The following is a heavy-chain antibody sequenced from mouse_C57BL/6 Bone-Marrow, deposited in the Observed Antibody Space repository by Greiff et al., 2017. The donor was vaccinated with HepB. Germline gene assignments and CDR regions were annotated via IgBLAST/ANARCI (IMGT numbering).Heavy chain of an antibody. CDR3: ARRYYYGSSTYYAMDD. J-gene: IGHJ4*01. CDR2: ISNFAYST. Sequence: EVKLVEPGGGLVQPGGSLKLSCAASGSTFSDYGMAWVRQAPRTGPEWVAFISNFAYSTYYPHTVTGRYTISRENAKNTLYLEMSSLRSEDTSMYYCARRYYYGSSTYYAMDDWGRGTSVTVSS. D-gene: IGHD1-1*01. CDR1: GSTFSDYG. V-gene: IGHV5-15*01.